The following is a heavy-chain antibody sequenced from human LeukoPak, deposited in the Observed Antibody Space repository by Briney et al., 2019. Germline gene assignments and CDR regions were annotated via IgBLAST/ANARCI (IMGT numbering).Heavy chain of an antibody. D-gene: IGHD6-6*01. CDR3: ARERQYSSSLSGYYYMDV. J-gene: IGHJ6*03. CDR1: GYTFTGYY. Sequence: ASVKVSCKASGYTFTGYYMHWVRQAPGQGLEWMGWINLNSRGTNYAQKFQGRVTMTRDTSISTAYMELSRLRSDDTAVYYCARERQYSSSLSGYYYMDVWGKGTTVTVSS. CDR2: INLNSRGT. V-gene: IGHV1-2*02.